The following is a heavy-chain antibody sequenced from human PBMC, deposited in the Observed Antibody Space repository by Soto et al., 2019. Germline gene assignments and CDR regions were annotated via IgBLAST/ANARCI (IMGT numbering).Heavy chain of an antibody. CDR1: GGSISSGDYY. CDR3: ARGSVVPATFWFDP. V-gene: IGHV4-30-4*01. CDR2: IYYSGST. D-gene: IGHD2-2*01. J-gene: IGHJ5*02. Sequence: SETLSLTCTVSGGSISSGDYYWSWIRQPPGKGLEWIGYIYYSGSTYYNPSLKSRVTISVDTSKNQFSLKLSSVTAADTAVYYCARGSVVPATFWFDPWGQGTLVTVSS.